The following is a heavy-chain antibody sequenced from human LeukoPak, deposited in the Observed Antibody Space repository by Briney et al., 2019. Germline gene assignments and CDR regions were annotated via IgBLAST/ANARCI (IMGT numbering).Heavy chain of an antibody. CDR2: IKPSGGST. CDR1: GYTFSSYY. J-gene: IGHJ4*02. V-gene: IGHV1-46*01. Sequence: GASVKVSCKASGYTFSSYYMHWVRQAPGQGLEWMGIIKPSGGSTSYAQKFQGRVTMTRDTSTSTVYMELSSLRSEDTAVYYCARRGYCSSSSCPLDYWGQGTLVTVSS. D-gene: IGHD2-15*01. CDR3: ARRGYCSSSSCPLDY.